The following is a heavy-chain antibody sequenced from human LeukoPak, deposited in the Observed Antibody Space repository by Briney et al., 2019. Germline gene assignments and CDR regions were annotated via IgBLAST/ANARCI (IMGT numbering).Heavy chain of an antibody. Sequence: ASVKVSCKASGYTFTSYDINWVRQATGQGLEWMGWMNPNTGNTGYAQKFQGRVTMTRNTSISTAYMELSSLRSEDTAVYYCARSYYYDSSGYPWGQGTLVTVSS. V-gene: IGHV1-8*01. J-gene: IGHJ5*02. D-gene: IGHD3-22*01. CDR2: MNPNTGNT. CDR3: ARSYYYDSSGYP. CDR1: GYTFTSYD.